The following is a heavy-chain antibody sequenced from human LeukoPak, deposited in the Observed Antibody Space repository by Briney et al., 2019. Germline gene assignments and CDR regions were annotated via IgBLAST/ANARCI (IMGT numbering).Heavy chain of an antibody. CDR3: ARVSGRLERQSDLDY. D-gene: IGHD1-1*01. CDR2: ISGDSTYI. Sequence: PGGSLRLSCAASGFTFASYSINRVRQAPGQGLEWVSSISGDSTYIYNAGSVKGRFTISRDNAQASLYLQMISLRADDTAVYYCARVSGRLERQSDLDYWGQGTLVIVSS. J-gene: IGHJ4*02. V-gene: IGHV3-21*01. CDR1: GFTFASYS.